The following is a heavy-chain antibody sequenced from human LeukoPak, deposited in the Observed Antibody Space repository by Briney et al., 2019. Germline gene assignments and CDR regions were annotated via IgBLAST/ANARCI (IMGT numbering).Heavy chain of an antibody. CDR3: ARGRGSGWYDAFDI. CDR2: IWYDGSNK. Sequence: PGRSLRLSCAASGFTFSSHGMHWVRQAPGKGLEWVAVIWYDGSNKFYADSVRGRFTISRDNSKNTLYVQMNSPRAEDTAVYYCARGRGSGWYDAFDIWGQGTMVTVSS. V-gene: IGHV3-33*01. CDR1: GFTFSSHG. J-gene: IGHJ3*02. D-gene: IGHD6-19*01.